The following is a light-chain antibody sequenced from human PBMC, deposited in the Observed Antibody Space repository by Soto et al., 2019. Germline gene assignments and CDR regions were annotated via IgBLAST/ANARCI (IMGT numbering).Light chain of an antibody. J-gene: IGKJ2*01. V-gene: IGKV1-39*01. CDR1: QSISSY. Sequence: DIQMTQSPSSLSASVGDRVTITCRAGQSISSYLNWYQQKPGKAPKLLIYAASSLQSGVPSRFSGSGSGTDFTLTISSLQPEDFANYYCQQSYSTPQYTFGQGTKVDIK. CDR2: AAS. CDR3: QQSYSTPQYT.